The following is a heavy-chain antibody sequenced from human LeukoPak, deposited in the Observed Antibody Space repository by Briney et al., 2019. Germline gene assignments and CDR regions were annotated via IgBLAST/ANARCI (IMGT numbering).Heavy chain of an antibody. Sequence: PSETLSLTCTVSGGSIGTYYWSWIRQPAGKGLEWIGRIYISGSTNYNPSLKSRVTMSVDTSKNQSSLKLSSVTAADTAVYYCARDRGTWNDDGFDYWGQGTLVTVSS. CDR2: IYISGST. CDR1: GGSIGTYY. J-gene: IGHJ4*02. D-gene: IGHD1-1*01. V-gene: IGHV4-4*07. CDR3: ARDRGTWNDDGFDY.